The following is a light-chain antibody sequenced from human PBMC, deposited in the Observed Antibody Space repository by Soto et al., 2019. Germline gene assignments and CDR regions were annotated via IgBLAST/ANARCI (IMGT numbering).Light chain of an antibody. J-gene: IGKJ2*01. V-gene: IGKV2-30*01. Sequence: DVVVPQSPLSLPVTLGRPASISCRSRQSLVYTDGDTYLNWFQQRPGQSPRRLIYRVSTRGSGVPDRFSGIGSGTDCTMTISRVEAEDVGVSYCIQGTHWPPYTFGQGTKLVIK. CDR2: RVS. CDR1: QSLVYTDGDTY. CDR3: IQGTHWPPYT.